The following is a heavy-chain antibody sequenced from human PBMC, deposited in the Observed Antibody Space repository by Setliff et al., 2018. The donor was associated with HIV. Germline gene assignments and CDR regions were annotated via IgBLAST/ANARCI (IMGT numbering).Heavy chain of an antibody. CDR2: IKSKTDGGTT. CDR3: TTKTGIAVAGRDY. V-gene: IGHV3-15*07. D-gene: IGHD6-19*01. CDR1: GFTFSNAW. J-gene: IGHJ4*02. Sequence: KPGGSLRLSCAASGFTFSNAWMNWVRQAPGKGLEWVGRIKSKTDGGTTDYAAPVKGRFTISRDDSKNTLYLQMNSLKTEDTAVYYCTTKTGIAVAGRDYWGQGTLVTVSS.